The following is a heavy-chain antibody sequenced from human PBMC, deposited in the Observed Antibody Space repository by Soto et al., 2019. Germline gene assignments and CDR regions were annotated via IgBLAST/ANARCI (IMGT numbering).Heavy chain of an antibody. V-gene: IGHV1-2*02. J-gene: IGHJ3*02. CDR1: GYTFTGYY. CDR2: INPNSGGT. D-gene: IGHD4-17*01. CDR3: ARRFDYAGAFDI. Sequence: ASVKVSCKASGYTFTGYYMHWVRQAPGQGLEWMGWINPNSGGTNYAQKFQGRVTMTRDTSISTAYMELSRLRSDDTAVYYCARRFDYAGAFDIWGQGTMVTVSS.